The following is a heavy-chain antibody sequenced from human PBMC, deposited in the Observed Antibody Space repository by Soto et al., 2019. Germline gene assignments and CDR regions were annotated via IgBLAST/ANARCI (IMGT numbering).Heavy chain of an antibody. CDR1: GGSIRISDHY. CDR3: ASGKMATSQGWKLYFDY. Sequence: QVQLQESGPGLVKPSQNLSLTCTVSGGSIRISDHYWNWIRQHPGKGLEWSGYIYYSGSTYYNPSHERRITISVDTSKHQFYLKRSSVSAADTAVYYCASGKMATSQGWKLYFDYWGRGTLVTVSS. V-gene: IGHV4-31*03. J-gene: IGHJ4*02. CDR2: IYYSGST. D-gene: IGHD5-12*01.